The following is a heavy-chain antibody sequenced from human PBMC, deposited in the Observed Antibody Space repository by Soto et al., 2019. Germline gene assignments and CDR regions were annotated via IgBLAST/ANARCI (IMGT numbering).Heavy chain of an antibody. Sequence: LRLSCAASGFSVSIYMSWVRQAPGKGLEWVSTLSDRGTSHYADSVTGRFSVSRDNSKNTLYLQMNGLRVDDTAIYYCAGDYASGAYDFRGQGTQVTVSS. J-gene: IGHJ4*02. CDR3: AGDYASGAYDF. CDR1: GFSVSIY. D-gene: IGHD5-12*01. V-gene: IGHV3-53*01. CDR2: LSDRGTS.